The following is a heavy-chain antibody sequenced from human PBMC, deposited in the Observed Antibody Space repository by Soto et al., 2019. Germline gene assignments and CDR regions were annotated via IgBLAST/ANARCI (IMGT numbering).Heavy chain of an antibody. CDR2: IHMDGRET. CDR1: GFSFPPYW. V-gene: IGHV3-7*04. J-gene: IGHJ3*01. D-gene: IGHD2-21*02. CDR3: ARDADYIRGGYYAAYDL. Sequence: EVQLVESGGDLVQPGGSLRLACAASGFSFPPYWMTWVRQAPGKGLEWVANIHMDGRETNYVDSVKGRFTISRDETDLYPQTRGIRADEPAIHYCARDADYIRGGYYAAYDLWGQGTMVTVSS.